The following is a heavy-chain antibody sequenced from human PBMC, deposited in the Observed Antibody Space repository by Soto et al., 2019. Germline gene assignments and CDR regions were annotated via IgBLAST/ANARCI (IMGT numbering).Heavy chain of an antibody. V-gene: IGHV3-23*01. CDR1: GFTFSSYA. Sequence: EVQLLESGGGLVQPGGSLRLSCAASGFTFSSYAMRWVRQAPVKGLEWVSASSGSVGSTYYADSVKGRFTISRDNSKNTLYLQMNSLIAEDTAVYYCARRGSGSYYDYWGQGTLVTVSS. CDR2: SSGSVGST. CDR3: ARRGSGSYYDY. D-gene: IGHD1-26*01. J-gene: IGHJ4*02.